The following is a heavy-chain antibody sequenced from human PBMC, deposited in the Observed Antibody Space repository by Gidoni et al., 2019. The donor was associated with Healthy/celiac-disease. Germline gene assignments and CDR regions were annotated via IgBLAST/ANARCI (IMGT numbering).Heavy chain of an antibody. CDR3: ARWVVVTASFDY. CDR1: GFTFSSYW. CDR2: IKQDGSEK. J-gene: IGHJ4*02. Sequence: EVQLVESGGGLVQPGGSLRLSCAASGFTFSSYWTSWVSQAPGKGLEWVANIKQDGSEKYYVDSVKGRFTISRDNAKNSLYLQMNSLRAEDTAVYYCARWVVVTASFDYWGQGTLVTVSS. D-gene: IGHD2-21*02. V-gene: IGHV3-7*01.